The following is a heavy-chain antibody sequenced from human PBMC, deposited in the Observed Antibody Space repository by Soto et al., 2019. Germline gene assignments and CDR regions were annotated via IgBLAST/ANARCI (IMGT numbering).Heavy chain of an antibody. Sequence: XSVKVSLNATGYTFTTYNIHWVRQAPGQGLEWMGVISPRGGSTSYAQKFQGRVTVTRDTSTSTVYMELSSLTNEDTATYYCAREILETDYWGQGTLVTVSS. CDR3: AREILETDY. V-gene: IGHV1-46*03. CDR1: GYTFTTYN. CDR2: ISPRGGST. D-gene: IGHD2-15*01. J-gene: IGHJ4*02.